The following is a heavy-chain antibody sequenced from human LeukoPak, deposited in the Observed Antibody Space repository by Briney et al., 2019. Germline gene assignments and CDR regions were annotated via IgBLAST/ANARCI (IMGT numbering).Heavy chain of an antibody. CDR1: GYTLTELS. J-gene: IGHJ4*02. CDR2: FDPEDGET. Sequence: ASVKVSCKVSGYTLTELSMHWVRQAPGKGLEWMGGFDPEDGETIYAQKFQSRVTMTEDASTDTAYMELSSLRSGDTAVYYCATDPPGNYDILTGYGYWGQGTLVTVSS. V-gene: IGHV1-24*01. D-gene: IGHD3-9*01. CDR3: ATDPPGNYDILTGYGY.